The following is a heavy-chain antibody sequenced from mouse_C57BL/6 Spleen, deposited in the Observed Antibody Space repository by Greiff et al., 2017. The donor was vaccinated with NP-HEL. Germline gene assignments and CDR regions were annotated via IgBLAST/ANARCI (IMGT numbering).Heavy chain of an antibody. CDR3: ARQGRDYDGVAY. D-gene: IGHD2-4*01. V-gene: IGHV5-9*01. CDR2: ISGGGGNT. Sequence: EVMLVESGGGLVKPGGSLKLSCAASGFTFSSYTMSWVRQTPEKRLEWVATISGGGGNTYYPDSVKGRFTISRDNAKNTLYLQMSSLRSEDTALYYCARQGRDYDGVAYWGQGTLVTVSA. J-gene: IGHJ3*01. CDR1: GFTFSSYT.